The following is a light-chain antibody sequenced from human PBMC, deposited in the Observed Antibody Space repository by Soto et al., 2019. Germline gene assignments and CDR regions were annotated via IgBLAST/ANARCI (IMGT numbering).Light chain of an antibody. CDR1: QGLLDSDGRTH. Sequence: DIVMTQTPLSLSVTPRQPASISCNSSQGLLDSDGRTHLYWYVQKTGQPPQALIYEVSKRSSGVPDRFSGSGSGTHFTLKMSRVEAEDAGVYYCMQSLQLNTFGGGTKVEIK. V-gene: IGKV2D-29*01. J-gene: IGKJ4*01. CDR2: EVS. CDR3: MQSLQLNT.